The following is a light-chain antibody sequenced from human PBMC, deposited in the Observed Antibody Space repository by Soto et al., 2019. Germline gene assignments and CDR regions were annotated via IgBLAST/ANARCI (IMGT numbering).Light chain of an antibody. CDR1: SSDVGGYNY. V-gene: IGLV2-14*03. Sequence: QCVLTQAVSVNGVPRESRPISRTETSSDVGGYNYVSWYQQYPGKAPKLMIYDVSNRPSGVSNRFSGSKSGNTASLTISGLQAEDEADYYCSSFTRSSTPYVFGTGTKVTVL. CDR3: SSFTRSSTPYV. CDR2: DVS. J-gene: IGLJ1*01.